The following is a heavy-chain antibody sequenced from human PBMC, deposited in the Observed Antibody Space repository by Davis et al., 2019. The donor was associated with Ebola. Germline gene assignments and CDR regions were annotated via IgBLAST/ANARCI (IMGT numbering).Heavy chain of an antibody. Sequence: GGSLSLSCAVSGFTVSSNHMSWVRQAPGKGLEWVSVIYDQSTAYADAVRGRFIISRDKSNNTLYLEMNSLRVDDTAVYYCATTQWLREFDNWGQGTLVTVSS. CDR1: GFTVSSNH. D-gene: IGHD6-19*01. V-gene: IGHV3-53*05. CDR3: ATTQWLREFDN. CDR2: IYDQST. J-gene: IGHJ4*02.